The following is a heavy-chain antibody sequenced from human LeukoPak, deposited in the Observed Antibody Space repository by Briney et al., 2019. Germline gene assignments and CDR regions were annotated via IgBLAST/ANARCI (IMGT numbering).Heavy chain of an antibody. D-gene: IGHD4-11*01. CDR3: ARHTTGNGMDV. J-gene: IGHJ6*02. CDR1: GGSISSYY. Sequence: SETLSLTCTVSGGSISSYYWSWIRQPPGKGLEWIGYIYYSGSTSYNPSLKSRVTISVDTSKNQFSLKLNSLTAADTAAYYCARHTTGNGMDVWGQGTTVTVSS. CDR2: IYYSGST. V-gene: IGHV4-59*08.